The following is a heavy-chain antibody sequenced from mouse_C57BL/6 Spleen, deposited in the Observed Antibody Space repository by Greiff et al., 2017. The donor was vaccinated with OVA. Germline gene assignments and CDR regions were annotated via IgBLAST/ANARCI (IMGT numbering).Heavy chain of an antibody. Sequence: VQLQQSGPELVKPGASVKIPCKASGYTFTDYNMDWVKQSPGKSLEWIGDINPNNGGTIYNQKFKGKATLTVDKSSSTAYMELRSLTSEDTAVYYCARWDWYFDVWGTGTTVTVSS. J-gene: IGHJ1*03. V-gene: IGHV1-18*01. CDR1: GYTFTDYN. CDR2: INPNNGGT. CDR3: ARWDWYFDV.